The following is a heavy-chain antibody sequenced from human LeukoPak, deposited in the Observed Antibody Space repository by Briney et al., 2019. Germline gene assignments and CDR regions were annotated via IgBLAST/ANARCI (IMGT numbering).Heavy chain of an antibody. Sequence: GGSLRLSCAASGFTFSSYWMHWVRQAPGKGLVWVSRINTDGSSTSYADSVKGRFTMSRDNAKNSLYLQMNSLRAEDTALYYCARLSPVTMIVVSYWYFDLWGRGTLVTVSS. J-gene: IGHJ2*01. D-gene: IGHD3-22*01. CDR3: ARLSPVTMIVVSYWYFDL. CDR1: GFTFSSYW. V-gene: IGHV3-74*01. CDR2: INTDGSST.